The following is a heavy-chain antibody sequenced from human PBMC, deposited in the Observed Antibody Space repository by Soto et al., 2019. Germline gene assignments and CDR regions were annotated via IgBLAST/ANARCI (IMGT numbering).Heavy chain of an antibody. J-gene: IGHJ4*02. V-gene: IGHV3-73*01. CDR1: GVTFIESA. Sequence: GGSLRLSCAASGVTFIESAMHWVRQASGKGLEWVGRIRSKANSYATAYAASVKGRFTISRDDSKNMAYLQMNSLKTEDTAVYYCTRTYYDSTEYYPFDYWGQGTLVTVSS. D-gene: IGHD3-22*01. CDR3: TRTYYDSTEYYPFDY. CDR2: IRSKANSYAT.